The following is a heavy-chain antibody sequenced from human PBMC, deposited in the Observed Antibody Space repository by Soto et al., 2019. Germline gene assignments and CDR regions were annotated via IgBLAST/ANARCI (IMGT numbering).Heavy chain of an antibody. CDR2: IYYSGST. J-gene: IGHJ4*02. CDR1: GGSISSSSYY. D-gene: IGHD3-16*02. V-gene: IGHV4-39*01. CDR3: ASLRDYVWGSYRYSFDY. Sequence: SETLSLTCTVSGGSISSSSYYWGWIRQPPGKGLEWIGSIYYSGSTYYNPSLKSRVTISVDTSKNQFSLKLSSVTAADTAVYYCASLRDYVWGSYRYSFDYWGQGTLVTVSS.